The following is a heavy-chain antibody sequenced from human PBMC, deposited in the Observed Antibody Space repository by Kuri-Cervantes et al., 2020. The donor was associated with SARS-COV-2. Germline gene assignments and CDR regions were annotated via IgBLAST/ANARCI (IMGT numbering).Heavy chain of an antibody. J-gene: IGHJ4*02. D-gene: IGHD4-11*01. CDR3: TTGRSSNYEIVDY. CDR2: IKSKTDGGTT. V-gene: IGHV3-15*01. CDR1: GFTFSNAW. Sequence: GGSLRLSCAASGFTFSNAWMSWVRQAPGKGLEWVGRIKSKTDGGTTDYAAPVKGRFTISRDDSKNTLYLQMNSLKTEDTAVYYCTTGRSSNYEIVDYWGQGTLVTVSS.